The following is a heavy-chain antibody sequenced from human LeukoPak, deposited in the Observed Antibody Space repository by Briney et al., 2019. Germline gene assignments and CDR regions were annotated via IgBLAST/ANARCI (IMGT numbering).Heavy chain of an antibody. CDR2: IIPIFGTA. V-gene: IGHV1-69*05. J-gene: IGHJ6*03. CDR1: GGTFISYA. Sequence: SXXVSCKASGGTFISYAISWVRQAPGQGLEWMGRIIPIFGTANYAQKLQGRVTITTDEYTSTAYMELRRLRSEDTAVYYCARDRRSSLPQRAYYYYYMDVWGKGTTVTVSS. CDR3: ARDRRSSLPQRAYYYYYMDV. D-gene: IGHD6-6*01.